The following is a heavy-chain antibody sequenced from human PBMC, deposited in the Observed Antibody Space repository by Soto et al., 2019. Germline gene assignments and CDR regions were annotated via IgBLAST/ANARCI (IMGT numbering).Heavy chain of an antibody. CDR3: AKNNRYCSSTNCFVFDY. V-gene: IGHV3-7*01. J-gene: IGHJ4*02. D-gene: IGHD2-2*01. CDR2: IKQDGSEK. CDR1: GFTFSGYW. Sequence: HPGGSLRLSCAASGFTFSGYWVSWVRQAPGKGLEWVANIKQDGSEKYYVDSVKGRFTISRDNAKNSLYLLMNSLRAEDTAVHYYAKNNRYCSSTNCFVFDYWGQGTLVTVSS.